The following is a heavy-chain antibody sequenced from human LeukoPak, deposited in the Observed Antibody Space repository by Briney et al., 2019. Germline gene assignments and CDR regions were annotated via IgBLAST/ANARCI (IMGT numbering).Heavy chain of an antibody. V-gene: IGHV3-23*01. D-gene: IGHD5-12*01. CDR3: AKDRSVANY. CDR1: GFTFSSYA. Sequence: GGSLRLSCAASGFTFSSYAMGWVRQAPGKGLEWVSAISSSGGSTYYADSVKGRFTIPRDNSKNTLYLQMNSLRAEDTAVYYCAKDRSVANYWGQGTLVTVSS. J-gene: IGHJ4*02. CDR2: ISSSGGST.